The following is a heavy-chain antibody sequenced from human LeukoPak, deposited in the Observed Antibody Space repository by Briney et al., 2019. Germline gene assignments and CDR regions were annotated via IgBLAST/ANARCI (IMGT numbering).Heavy chain of an antibody. V-gene: IGHV4-34*01. CDR3: ARVSAQNYYYYYMDV. J-gene: IGHJ6*03. Sequence: SETLSLTCAVYGGSFSGYYWSWIRQPPGKGLEWIGEINHSGSTNYNPSLKSRVTISVDTSKNQFSLKLSSVTAADTAVYYCARVSAQNYYYYYMDVWGKGTTVTVSS. CDR2: INHSGST. CDR1: GGSFSGYY.